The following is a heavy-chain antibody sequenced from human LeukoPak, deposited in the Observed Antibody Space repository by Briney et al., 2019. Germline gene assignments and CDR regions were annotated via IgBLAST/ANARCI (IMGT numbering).Heavy chain of an antibody. V-gene: IGHV1-2*02. CDR3: ARDLPEARSFDI. CDR2: IDPDGGNT. CDR1: GYTFTDSY. J-gene: IGHJ3*02. Sequence: ASVKVSCKASGYTFTDSYVHWVRQAPGQVLEWMGLIDPDGGNTNYAQNFQGRVTLTRDTSISTAYMELSRLRSDDTAVYYCARDLPEARSFDIWGQGTMVTVSS.